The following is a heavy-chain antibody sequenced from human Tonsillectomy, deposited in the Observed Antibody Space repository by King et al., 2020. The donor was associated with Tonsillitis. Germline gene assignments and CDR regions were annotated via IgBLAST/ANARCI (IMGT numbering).Heavy chain of an antibody. J-gene: IGHJ4*02. Sequence: LVQSGGGLVQPGGSLRLSCAASGFTFSSYSMNWVRQTPGKGLEWVSYIRSSGSPIYYADSVKGRFTISRDNAKNSLSLQMDSLRAEDTAVYYCVRDPHALDYWGQGTLVTVSS. CDR1: GFTFSSYS. D-gene: IGHD2-2*01. CDR2: IRSSGSPI. CDR3: VRDPHALDY. V-gene: IGHV3-48*04.